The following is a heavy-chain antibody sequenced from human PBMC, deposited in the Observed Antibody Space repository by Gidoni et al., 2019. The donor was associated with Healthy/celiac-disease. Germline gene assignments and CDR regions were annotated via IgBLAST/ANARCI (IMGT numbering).Heavy chain of an antibody. CDR2: INHSGST. J-gene: IGHJ3*02. D-gene: IGHD2-21*01. Sequence: QVQLQQWGAGLLKPSETLSLTCTVYGGSFSGYYWSWIRQPPGKGLEWIGEINHSGSTNYNPSLKSRGTISVDTSKNQFSLKLSSVTAADTAVYYCARVVADWDDAFDIWGQGTMVTVSS. V-gene: IGHV4-34*01. CDR1: GGSFSGYY. CDR3: ARVVADWDDAFDI.